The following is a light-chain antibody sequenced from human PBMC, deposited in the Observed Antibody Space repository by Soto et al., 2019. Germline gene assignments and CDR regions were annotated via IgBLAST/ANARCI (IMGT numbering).Light chain of an antibody. CDR3: SSYAGSNNVV. CDR2: EVS. Sequence: QSALTKPPSASGSPGQSVTISCTGTSSDVGGYNYVSWYQQHPGKAPKLMIYEVSKRPSGVPDRFSGSKSGNTASLTVSGLQAEDEAAYYCSSYAGSNNVVFGGGTKLTVL. CDR1: SSDVGGYNY. V-gene: IGLV2-8*01. J-gene: IGLJ2*01.